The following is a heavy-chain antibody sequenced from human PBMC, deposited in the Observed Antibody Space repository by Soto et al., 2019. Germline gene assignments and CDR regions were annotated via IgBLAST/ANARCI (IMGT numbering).Heavy chain of an antibody. Sequence: ASVKVSCKASGYTFTSYAMHWVRQAPGQRLEWMGWINAGNGNTKYSQKFQGRVTITRDTPASTAYMELSSLRSEDTAVYYCARSYDWLPSWFDPWGQGTLVTVSS. CDR3: ARSYDWLPSWFDP. V-gene: IGHV1-3*01. D-gene: IGHD3-3*01. CDR1: GYTFTSYA. CDR2: INAGNGNT. J-gene: IGHJ5*02.